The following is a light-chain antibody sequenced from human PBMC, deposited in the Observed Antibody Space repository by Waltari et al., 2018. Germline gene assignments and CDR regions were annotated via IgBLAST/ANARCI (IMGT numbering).Light chain of an antibody. CDR3: QQYYGTPPYT. CDR2: WAS. V-gene: IGKV4-1*01. CDR1: QSVLYSSNNRNY. J-gene: IGKJ2*01. Sequence: DIVMTQSPDSLAVSLGERATINCKSSQSVLYSSNNRNYLAWYQQKPGQPPRLLIYWASTRESGVPDRFSGSGSGTEFTLTISSLQAADVAVYYCQQYYGTPPYTFGQGTKLEIK.